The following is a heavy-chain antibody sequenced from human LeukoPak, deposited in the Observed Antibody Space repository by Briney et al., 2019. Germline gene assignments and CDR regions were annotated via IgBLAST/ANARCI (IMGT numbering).Heavy chain of an antibody. CDR3: ARDLLWKGLDI. D-gene: IGHD2-21*01. J-gene: IGHJ3*02. CDR1: GYTFTSYY. V-gene: IGHV1-46*01. Sequence: ASVKVSCKASGYTFTSYYMHCVRQAPGQGLEWMGISNPSGGSTSYAQKFQGRVTMTRDMSTSTVYMELSSLRSEDTAVYYCARDLLWKGLDIWGQGTMVTVSS. CDR2: SNPSGGST.